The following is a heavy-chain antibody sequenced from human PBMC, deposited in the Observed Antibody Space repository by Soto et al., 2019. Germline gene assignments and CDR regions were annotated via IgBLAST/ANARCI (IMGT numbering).Heavy chain of an antibody. CDR1: GYTFTDHY. V-gene: IGHV1-2*02. D-gene: IGHD1-1*01. J-gene: IGHJ5*02. CDR3: ARDFSRQSWKWFDP. CDR2: IHPNSGET. Sequence: ASVKVSCKASGYTFTDHYINWVGQAPGHAPEYMGWIHPNSGETKYVERFQGRVTMTRDTSISTAYLELRRLTSDDTAVYYCARDFSRQSWKWFDPWGQGTRVTVSS.